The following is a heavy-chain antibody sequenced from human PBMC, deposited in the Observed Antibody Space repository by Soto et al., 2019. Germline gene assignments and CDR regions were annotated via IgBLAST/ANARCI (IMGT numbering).Heavy chain of an antibody. CDR3: AKAALYSSGWYLGVDY. D-gene: IGHD6-19*01. CDR1: GFTFSNYG. V-gene: IGHV3-30*18. Sequence: PVGSLRLSCAASGFTFSNYGMHWVRQAPGKGLEWVAVISYDGSNKYYADSVKGRFTISRDNSKNTLYLQMNSLRAEDTAVYYCAKAALYSSGWYLGVDYWGQGTLVTVSS. J-gene: IGHJ4*02. CDR2: ISYDGSNK.